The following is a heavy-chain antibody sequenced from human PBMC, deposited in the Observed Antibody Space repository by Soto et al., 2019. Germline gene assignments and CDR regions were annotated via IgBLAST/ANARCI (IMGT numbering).Heavy chain of an antibody. V-gene: IGHV3-33*01. D-gene: IGHD4-17*01. J-gene: IGHJ4*02. Sequence: QVQLEESGGGVVQPGRSLRLSCEASGFTFNTYSMHWVRQPPGKGLEWLAAIWYDGTQKYYADSVKGRFIISSDNSKKTLYLEMNRLRAEDTAVYYCARAGGTTVTGLWHFDSWGQVTLVTVSS. CDR2: IWYDGTQK. CDR1: GFTFNTYS. CDR3: ARAGGTTVTGLWHFDS.